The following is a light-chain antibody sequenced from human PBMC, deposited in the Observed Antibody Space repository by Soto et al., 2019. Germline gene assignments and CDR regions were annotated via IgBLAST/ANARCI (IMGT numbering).Light chain of an antibody. Sequence: IQMTQTPSTLAVSGENIDTITCRASQTISSWLAWYQQKPGKAPKLLIYKASTLKSGVPSRFSGSGSGTEFTLTISSLQPDDFATYYCQHYYSYSGAFGQGTKVDNK. CDR2: KAS. CDR1: QTISSW. V-gene: IGKV1-5*03. CDR3: QHYYSYSGA. J-gene: IGKJ1*01.